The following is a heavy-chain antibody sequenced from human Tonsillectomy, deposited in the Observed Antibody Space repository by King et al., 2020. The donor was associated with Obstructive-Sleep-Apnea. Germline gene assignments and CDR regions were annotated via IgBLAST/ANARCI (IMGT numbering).Heavy chain of an antibody. CDR1: GFTFSIYS. Sequence: VQLVESGGGLVKPGGSLRLSCEASGFTFSIYSMIWVRQAPGKRLEWVSSISSGSSYIYYAEPLKGRFTITRDNAKNSLYLQMNSLRAEDTAVYYCARDGGNYDVLTGYFDYWGQGTLVTVSS. CDR3: ARDGGNYDVLTGYFDY. J-gene: IGHJ4*02. CDR2: ISSGSSYI. V-gene: IGHV3-21*01. D-gene: IGHD3-9*01.